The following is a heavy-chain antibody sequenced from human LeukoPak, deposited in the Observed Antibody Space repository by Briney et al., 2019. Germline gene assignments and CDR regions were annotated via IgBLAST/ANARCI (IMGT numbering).Heavy chain of an antibody. V-gene: IGHV4-4*02. CDR2: IYHSGST. J-gene: IGHJ5*02. CDR1: GGSLSSSNW. CDR3: ARRAAAGPRRWFDP. D-gene: IGHD6-13*01. Sequence: PSETLSLTCAVSGGSLSSSNWWSWVRQPPGKGLEWIGEIYHSGSTNYNPSLKSRVTISVDKSKNQFSLKLSSVTAADPAVYYCARRAAAGPRRWFDPWGQGTLVTVSS.